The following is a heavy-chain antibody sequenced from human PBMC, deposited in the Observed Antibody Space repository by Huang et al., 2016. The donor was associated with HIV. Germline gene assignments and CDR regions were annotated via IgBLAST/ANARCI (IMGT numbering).Heavy chain of an antibody. CDR2: INPKRGGT. J-gene: IGHJ4*02. Sequence: QVQLVQSGAEVKNPGASVRVSCKASGYTFTDSNIHWGRQAPGQGLGWMGWINPKRGGTIYAQRFQGRITMTRDTTISTVHMDRRRIQSDDTAVYFCARDWSFGSSTSPADWGQGTLVTVSS. CDR1: GYTFTDSN. D-gene: IGHD6-6*01. CDR3: ARDWSFGSSTSPAD. V-gene: IGHV1-2*02.